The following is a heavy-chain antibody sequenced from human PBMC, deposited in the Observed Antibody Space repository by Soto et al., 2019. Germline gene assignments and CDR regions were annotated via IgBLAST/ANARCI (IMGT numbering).Heavy chain of an antibody. CDR3: VGEVGFQLIY. J-gene: IGHJ4*02. CDR2: ITSSDVT. D-gene: IGHD2-2*01. V-gene: IGHV3-48*01. Sequence: EVQLVESGGGLVQPGGSLRLSCAASGFTFSTHSMNWVRQAPGKGLEWISYITSSDVTTYADSVKGRFTISRDNAKNSLYLQMNSLRGEDTAVYFCVGEVGFQLIYWGQGTLVTVSS. CDR1: GFTFSTHS.